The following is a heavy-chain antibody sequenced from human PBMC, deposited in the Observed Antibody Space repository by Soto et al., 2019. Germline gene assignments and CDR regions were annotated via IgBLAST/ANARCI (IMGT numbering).Heavy chain of an antibody. J-gene: IGHJ4*02. Sequence: SLILSCAGSGFTFNDYYMSWIRQAPGKGLEWISYISGGGSTTYHADSVRGRFTISRDNAKISLFLQMNSLRAEDTAVYYCAREVRTSGWFRRLDSWGQGILVTV. CDR3: AREVRTSGWFRRLDS. CDR1: GFTFNDYY. D-gene: IGHD6-19*01. V-gene: IGHV3-11*01. CDR2: ISGGGSTT.